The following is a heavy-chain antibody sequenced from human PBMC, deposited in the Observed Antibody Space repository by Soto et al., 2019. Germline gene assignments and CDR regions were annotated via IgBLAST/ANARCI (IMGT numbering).Heavy chain of an antibody. V-gene: IGHV3-33*01. D-gene: IGHD3-9*01. CDR3: ARSVVRYFDSIDY. Sequence: QVQLVESGGGVVQPGRSLRLSCAASGFTFSCYGMHWVRQAPGKGLEWVAVIWYDGSIKYYVDSAKGRFTISRDNSKNTLYLQMNSLRAEDTAVYYCARSVVRYFDSIDYWGQGTLVTVSS. J-gene: IGHJ4*02. CDR1: GFTFSCYG. CDR2: IWYDGSIK.